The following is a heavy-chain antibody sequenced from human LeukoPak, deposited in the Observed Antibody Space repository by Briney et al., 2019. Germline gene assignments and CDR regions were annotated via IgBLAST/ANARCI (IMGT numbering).Heavy chain of an antibody. D-gene: IGHD6-19*01. Sequence: GGSLRLSCAASGFTFSNNEMNWVRQAPGKGLEWLAYISSTVTTIYYADSVECRFTISRDNAKNSLSLQMNSLRAEATAVYYCARDSGSSGWYDYDYWGQGTLVTVSS. CDR2: ISSTVTTI. V-gene: IGHV3-48*03. J-gene: IGHJ4*02. CDR1: GFTFSNNE. CDR3: ARDSGSSGWYDYDY.